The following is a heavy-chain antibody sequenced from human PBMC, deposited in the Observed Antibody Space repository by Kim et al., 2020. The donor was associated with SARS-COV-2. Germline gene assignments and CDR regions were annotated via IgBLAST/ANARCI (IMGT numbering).Heavy chain of an antibody. J-gene: IGHJ4*02. Sequence: PTLKRRVTITVATSKNQFSLKLSAVPAADTAVYYCARASGYGSGGYYFDYWGQGTLVTVSS. V-gene: IGHV4-39*07. CDR3: ARASGYGSGGYYFDY. D-gene: IGHD3-10*01.